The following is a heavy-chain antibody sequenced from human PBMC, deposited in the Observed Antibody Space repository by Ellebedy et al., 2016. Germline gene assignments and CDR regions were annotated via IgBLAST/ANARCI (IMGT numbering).Heavy chain of an antibody. J-gene: IGHJ4*02. CDR3: ARDILGDY. CDR2: ISAYNGNT. V-gene: IGHV1-18*04. D-gene: IGHD3-16*01. CDR1: GYTFTSYG. Sequence: ASVKVSCKASGYTFTSYGICWVRQVPGQGLEWMGWISAYNGNTKYAQKFQDRVTVTTDTSTSTAYMELRSLRSDDSAVYYCARDILGDYWGQGTLVTVSS.